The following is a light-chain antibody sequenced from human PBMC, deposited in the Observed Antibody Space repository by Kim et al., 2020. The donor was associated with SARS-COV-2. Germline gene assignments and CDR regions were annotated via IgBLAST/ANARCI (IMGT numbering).Light chain of an antibody. CDR3: SSYTSSSHV. CDR2: DVS. Sequence: QFVLTQPASVSGSPGQSITISCTGTSSDVGGYNYVSWYQQHPGKAPKLMIYDVSNRPSGVSNRFSGSKSGNTASLTISGLQAEDEADYYCSSYTSSSHVFGTGTKVTVL. CDR1: SSDVGGYNY. J-gene: IGLJ1*01. V-gene: IGLV2-14*03.